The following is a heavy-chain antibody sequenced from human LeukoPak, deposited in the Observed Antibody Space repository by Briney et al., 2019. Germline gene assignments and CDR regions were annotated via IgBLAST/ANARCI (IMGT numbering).Heavy chain of an antibody. J-gene: IGHJ4*02. Sequence: SETLSLTCAVYGGSFSGYYWSWIRQPPGKGLEWIGEINHSGSTNYNPSLKSRVTISVDTSKNQFSLKLSSVTAADTAVYYCARGMATLGYWGQGTLVTVSS. CDR2: INHSGST. D-gene: IGHD5-24*01. CDR3: ARGMATLGY. CDR1: GGSFSGYY. V-gene: IGHV4-34*01.